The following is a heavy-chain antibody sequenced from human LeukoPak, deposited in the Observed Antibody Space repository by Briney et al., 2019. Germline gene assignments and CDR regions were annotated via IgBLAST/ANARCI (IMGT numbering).Heavy chain of an antibody. Sequence: NPGGSLRPSCAGSGFSFSGFSMNWVRQAPGKGLEWVSSISRDSIYIYHADSVKGRFTSSRDNAKNSLYLQMNSLRAEDTAVYYCARHTVSDDAFDIWGQGTMVTVSS. CDR3: ARHTVSDDAFDI. V-gene: IGHV3-21*01. J-gene: IGHJ3*02. CDR1: GFSFSGFS. D-gene: IGHD2-8*02. CDR2: ISRDSIYI.